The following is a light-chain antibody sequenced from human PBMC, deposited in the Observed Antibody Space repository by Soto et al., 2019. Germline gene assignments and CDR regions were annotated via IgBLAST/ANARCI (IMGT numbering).Light chain of an antibody. CDR2: DAS. CDR3: QQYDDLPLT. J-gene: IGKJ4*01. CDR1: QDITNY. V-gene: IGKV1-33*01. Sequence: DIQMTQSPSSLSASVGDRVTITCQASQDITNYLNWYRQKPGKAPDLLIYDASNLETGVPSRLSGHGSGTDFTFTISSLQPEDIATYFCQQYDDLPLTFGGGTTVEIK.